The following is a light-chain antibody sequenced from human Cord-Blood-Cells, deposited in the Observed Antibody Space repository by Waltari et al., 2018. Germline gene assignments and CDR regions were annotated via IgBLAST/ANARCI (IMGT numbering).Light chain of an antibody. CDR3: CSYAGSSTFV. J-gene: IGLJ1*01. V-gene: IGLV2-23*01. Sequence: QSALTQPASVSGSPGQSITISCPGTSSDVGSYNLFSWYQPHPGKAPKLMIYEGSKRPSGVSNRFSGSKSGNTASLTISGLQAEDEADYYCCSYAGSSTFVFGTGTKVTVL. CDR2: EGS. CDR1: SSDVGSYNL.